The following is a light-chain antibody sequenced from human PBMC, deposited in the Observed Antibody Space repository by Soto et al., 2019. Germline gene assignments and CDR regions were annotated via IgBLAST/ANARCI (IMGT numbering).Light chain of an antibody. CDR3: QQYGSSPFT. CDR1: QNISSKY. Sequence: DIVLTQSPGILSLSPGERATLSCRASQNISSKYLAWYQQKPGHAPRLLISGTSIRATGIPNRFSGSGSGTDFTLTISTLEPEDYAVFYCQQYGSSPFTFGLGTKVDFK. CDR2: GTS. J-gene: IGKJ3*01. V-gene: IGKV3-20*01.